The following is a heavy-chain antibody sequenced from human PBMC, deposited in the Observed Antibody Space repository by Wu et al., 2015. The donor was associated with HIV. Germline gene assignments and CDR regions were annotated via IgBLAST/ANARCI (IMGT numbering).Heavy chain of an antibody. CDR2: MNPKSGSA. V-gene: IGHV1-8*01. CDR1: GYTFTIFN. Sequence: QVQLLQSGAEVRKPGASVKVSCKVSGYTFTIFNINWVRQTSGLGLEWMGWMNPKSGSAAYAQNFQGRISMTRDTSISTAYLEVSSLASEDTAVYYCVRVGVLVTSAETLEYFQHWGQGTLVTVSS. D-gene: IGHD1-26*01. J-gene: IGHJ1*01. CDR3: VRVGVLVTSAETLEYFQH.